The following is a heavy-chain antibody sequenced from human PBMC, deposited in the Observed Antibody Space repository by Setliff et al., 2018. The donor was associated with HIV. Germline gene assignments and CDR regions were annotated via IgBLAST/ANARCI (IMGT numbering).Heavy chain of an antibody. J-gene: IGHJ4*02. Sequence: GGSLRLSCAASGFTFSRYAMTWVRQAPGKGLEWVAYINRSGSLIYYGQAVKGRFTISRDDATNLLYLQMNTLRTEDTAVYYCARDSGTVGADDYWGQGTLVTVSS. V-gene: IGHV3-48*01. CDR2: INRSGSLI. CDR1: GFTFSRYA. D-gene: IGHD1-26*01. CDR3: ARDSGTVGADDY.